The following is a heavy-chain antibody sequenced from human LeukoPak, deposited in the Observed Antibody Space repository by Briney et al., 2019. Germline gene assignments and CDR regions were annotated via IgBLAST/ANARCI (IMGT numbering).Heavy chain of an antibody. V-gene: IGHV1-8*01. CDR1: GYTFTSYD. Sequence: GASVKVSCKASGYTFTSYDINWVRQATGQGLEWMGWMNPNSGNTGYAQKFQGRVTMTRNTSISTAYMELSSLRSEDTAVYYCARGTITMIVVVTRGAFDIWGQGTMVTVSS. J-gene: IGHJ3*02. D-gene: IGHD3-22*01. CDR3: ARGTITMIVVVTRGAFDI. CDR2: MNPNSGNT.